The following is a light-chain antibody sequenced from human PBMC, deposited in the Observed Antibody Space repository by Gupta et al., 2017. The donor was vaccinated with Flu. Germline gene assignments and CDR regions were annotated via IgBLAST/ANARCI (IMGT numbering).Light chain of an antibody. Sequence: DIQMTQSPSSLSASVGDRVTITCRASQNIGNYLNWYQQKPGKAPNFLIYAASSLHSGVPPRFSGGASGTDFTLTIRMLQPEDFANYCIQGRHGSPSTFGQGTRLEMK. J-gene: IGKJ2*01. CDR3: QGRHGSPST. CDR1: QNIGNY. CDR2: AAS. V-gene: IGKV1-39*01.